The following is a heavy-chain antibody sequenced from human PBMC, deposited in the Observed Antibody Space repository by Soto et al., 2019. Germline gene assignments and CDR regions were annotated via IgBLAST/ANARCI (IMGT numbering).Heavy chain of an antibody. CDR3: ARSQSSSWHNFDY. Sequence: QVQLVESGGGVVQPGRSLRLSCVASGFTFSTYTMHWVRQVPGKGLEWVAVISYDGSNKRNADSVKGRFTISRDNSKNTLYVQMYSLRTEDTAVYYCARSQSSSWHNFDYWGQGTLVTVSS. CDR2: ISYDGSNK. J-gene: IGHJ4*02. CDR1: GFTFSTYT. V-gene: IGHV3-30-3*01. D-gene: IGHD6-13*01.